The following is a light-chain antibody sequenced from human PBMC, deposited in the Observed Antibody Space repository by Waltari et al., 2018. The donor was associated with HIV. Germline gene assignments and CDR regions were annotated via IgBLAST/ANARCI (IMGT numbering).Light chain of an antibody. V-gene: IGLV2-14*01. J-gene: IGLJ3*02. CDR1: SGAVGGYHY. CDR2: EVS. CDR3: SSYTSSSTLV. Sequence: QSALTQPASVSGSPGQSITISCTGTSGAVGGYHYVSWYPQPPCKSPKLMIYEVSHRPSGVSKRFSGSKSGNTASLTISGLQAEDEADYYCSSYTSSSTLVFGGGTKLTVL.